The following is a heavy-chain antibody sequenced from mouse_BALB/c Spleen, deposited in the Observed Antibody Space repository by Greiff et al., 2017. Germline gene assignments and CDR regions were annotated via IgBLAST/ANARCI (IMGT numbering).Heavy chain of an antibody. Sequence: VQLQQSGPGLVAPSQSLSITCTVSGFSLTGYGVNWVRQPPGKGLEWLGMIWGDGSTDYNSALKSRLSISKDNSKSQVFLKMNSLQTDDTARYYCARDRGATGYAMDYWGQGTSVTVSS. CDR1: GFSLTGYG. V-gene: IGHV2-6-7*01. CDR3: ARDRGATGYAMDY. CDR2: IWGDGST. J-gene: IGHJ4*01. D-gene: IGHD3-1*01.